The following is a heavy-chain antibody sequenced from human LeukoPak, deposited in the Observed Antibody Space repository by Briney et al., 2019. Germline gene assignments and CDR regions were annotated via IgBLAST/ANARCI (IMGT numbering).Heavy chain of an antibody. CDR2: INPNSGGT. CDR1: GYTFTGQY. V-gene: IGHV1-2*02. J-gene: IGHJ5*02. CDR3: ARVVTTTWNSYTGWFDP. Sequence: GASVKVSCKASGYTFTGQYIHWVRQAPGQGLEWMGWINPNSGGTNYAQKFQGRVTMTRETSITTTYMELSRLRSDDTAVYYCARVVTTTWNSYTGWFDPWGQGTLVTVSS. D-gene: IGHD4-11*01.